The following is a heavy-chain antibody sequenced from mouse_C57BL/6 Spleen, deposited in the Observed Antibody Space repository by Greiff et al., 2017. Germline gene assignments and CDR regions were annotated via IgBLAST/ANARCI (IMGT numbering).Heavy chain of an antibody. D-gene: IGHD2-1*01. CDR3: ATLWYLTGNFDY. J-gene: IGHJ2*01. CDR1: GYTFTSYW. V-gene: IGHV1-53*01. Sequence: VQLQQPGTELVKPGASVKLSCKASGYTFTSYWMPWVKQRPGQGLEWIGNINPSNGGTNYNEKFKSKATRTVDKSSSTAYMQLSSLTSEDSAVYYCATLWYLTGNFDYWGQGTTLTVSS. CDR2: INPSNGGT.